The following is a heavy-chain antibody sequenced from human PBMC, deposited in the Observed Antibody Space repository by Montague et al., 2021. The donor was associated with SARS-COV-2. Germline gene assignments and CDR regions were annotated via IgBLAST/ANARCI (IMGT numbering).Heavy chain of an antibody. D-gene: IGHD6-19*01. CDR2: INYSGKT. V-gene: IGHV4-39*01. Sequence: SETLSLTCTVSGGSISSGTYYWGWVRQPPGKGLEWIGTINYSGKTYYNPSLKSRVTISVDTSKNQFSLKVTSVTAADTAVYYCARRAQWRLSWFSDLWGRGTLVTVSS. CDR3: ARRAQWRLSWFSDL. J-gene: IGHJ2*01. CDR1: GGSISSGTYY.